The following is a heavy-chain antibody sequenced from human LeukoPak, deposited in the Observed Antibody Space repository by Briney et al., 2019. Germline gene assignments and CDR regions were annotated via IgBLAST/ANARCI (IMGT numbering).Heavy chain of an antibody. J-gene: IGHJ6*03. CDR3: AKSALRYSGYDLRYYYYMDV. CDR1: GFTFSSYA. D-gene: IGHD5-12*01. CDR2: ISGSGGST. V-gene: IGHV3-23*01. Sequence: GGSLRLSCAASGFTFSSYAMSWVRQAPGKGLEWVSAISGSGGSTYYADSVKGRFTISRDNSKNTLYLQMNSLRAEDAAVYYCAKSALRYSGYDLRYYYYMDVWGKGTTVTVSS.